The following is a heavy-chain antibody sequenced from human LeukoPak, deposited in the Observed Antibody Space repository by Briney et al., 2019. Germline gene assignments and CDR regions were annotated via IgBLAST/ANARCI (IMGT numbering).Heavy chain of an antibody. V-gene: IGHV1-2*06. D-gene: IGHD6-19*01. CDR3: ASEADTDAFDI. Sequence: ASVKVSCKSSGCSFAGYYIHWVRQAPGQGLEWMGRINPNSGDTNYAQKFQGRVTMTRDTSISTVYMEQSRLRSDDTAVYYCASEADTDAFDIWGQGIMVTVSS. CDR2: INPNSGDT. CDR1: GCSFAGYY. J-gene: IGHJ3*02.